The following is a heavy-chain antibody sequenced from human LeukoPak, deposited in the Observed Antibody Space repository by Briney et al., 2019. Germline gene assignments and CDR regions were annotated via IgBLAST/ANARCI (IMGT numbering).Heavy chain of an antibody. CDR1: GFTFSRDW. CDR3: ARVPVTMAARDTNFDS. D-gene: IGHD6-6*01. CDR2: ISSDGSTI. Sequence: GGSLRLSCAASGFTFSRDWMHWVRQAPGKGLVWVSRISSDGSTINYADFVRGRFTISRDNAKNTLYLQMNSLRAEDTAVYYCARVPVTMAARDTNFDSWGQGTLVTVSS. J-gene: IGHJ4*02. V-gene: IGHV3-74*01.